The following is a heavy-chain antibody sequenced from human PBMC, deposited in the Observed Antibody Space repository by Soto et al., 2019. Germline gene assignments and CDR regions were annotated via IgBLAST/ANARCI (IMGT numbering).Heavy chain of an antibody. CDR1: GGSIGSDSYY. D-gene: IGHD2-15*01. CDR3: ARHVPVSCSGGNCYVAY. J-gene: IGHJ4*02. Sequence: PWETLSLTCTVSGGSIGSDSYYWGWIRQAPGKGREWIGSIYTIGNTYYNPSLKSRVTMSVDTSKNQFSLKLTSVTAADTAVYYCARHVPVSCSGGNCYVAYWGQGTLVTVSS. V-gene: IGHV4-39*01. CDR2: IYTIGNT.